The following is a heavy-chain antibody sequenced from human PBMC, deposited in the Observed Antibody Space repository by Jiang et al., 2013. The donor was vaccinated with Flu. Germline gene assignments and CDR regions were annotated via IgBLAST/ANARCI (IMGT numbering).Heavy chain of an antibody. J-gene: IGHJ3*02. CDR3: ARDPILDDRGVPNDAFDI. D-gene: IGHD3-10*01. CDR2: IYTSGST. CDR1: GGSISSYY. Sequence: LLKPSETLSLTCTVSGGSISSYYWSWIRQPAGKGLEWIGRIYTSGSTNYNPSLKSRVTMSVDTSKNQFSLKLSSVTAADTAVYYCARDPILDDRGVPNDAFDIWGQGTMVTVLF. V-gene: IGHV4-4*07.